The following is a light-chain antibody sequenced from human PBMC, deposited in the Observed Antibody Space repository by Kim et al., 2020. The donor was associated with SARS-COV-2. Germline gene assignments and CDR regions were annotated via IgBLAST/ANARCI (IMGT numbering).Light chain of an antibody. Sequence: EIVLTQSPGTLSLSPGERATLSCRASQSVSSSHLAWYQQKPGQAPRLLIYGASSRATGIPDRLSDSGSGTDFTLTISRLEPEDFAVYYCQKYGSSPYTFGEGTKLEI. CDR1: QSVSSSH. V-gene: IGKV3-20*01. J-gene: IGKJ2*01. CDR3: QKYGSSPYT. CDR2: GAS.